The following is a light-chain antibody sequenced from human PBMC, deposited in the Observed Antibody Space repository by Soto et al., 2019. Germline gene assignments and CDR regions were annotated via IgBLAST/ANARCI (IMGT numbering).Light chain of an antibody. V-gene: IGLV2-11*01. J-gene: IGLJ1*01. CDR3: CSYAGGPYV. CDR2: DVS. CDR1: SSDVGGYNY. Sequence: QSALTQPRSVSGSPGQSVAISCTGTSSDVGGYNYVSWYQQHPGKAPKVMIYDVSKRPSGVPDRFSGSKSGNTASLTISGLQAEDDADYYCCSYAGGPYVFGTGTKVTVL.